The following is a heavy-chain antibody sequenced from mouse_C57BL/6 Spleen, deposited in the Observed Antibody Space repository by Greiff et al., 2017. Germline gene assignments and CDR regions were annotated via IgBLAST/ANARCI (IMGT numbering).Heavy chain of an antibody. V-gene: IGHV1-15*01. CDR3: TRAVVATGFDY. CDR1: GYTFTDYE. D-gene: IGHD1-1*01. CDR2: IDPETGGT. J-gene: IGHJ2*01. Sequence: QVQLQQPGAELVRPGASVTLSCKASGYTFTDYEMHWVKQTPVHGLEWIGAIDPETGGTAYNQKFKGKAILTADKSSSTAYMELRSLTSDDSAVYYCTRAVVATGFDYWGQGTTLTVSS.